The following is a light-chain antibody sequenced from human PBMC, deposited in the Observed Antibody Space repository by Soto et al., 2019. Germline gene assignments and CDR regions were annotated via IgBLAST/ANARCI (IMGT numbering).Light chain of an antibody. CDR3: QQFNNYTFT. Sequence: IHLTQSPSCLSASVGDRVTITCRASQSISSWLAWYQQKPGKAPKFLMYKASTLKSGVPSRFSGSVSGTDGTITISCLQKEDGSMYYCQQFNNYTFTFGGGTKVDIK. CDR2: KAS. J-gene: IGKJ4*01. CDR1: QSISSW. V-gene: IGKV1-5*03.